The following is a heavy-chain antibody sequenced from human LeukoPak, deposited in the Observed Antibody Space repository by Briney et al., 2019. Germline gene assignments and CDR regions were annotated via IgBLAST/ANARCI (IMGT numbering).Heavy chain of an antibody. D-gene: IGHD2-8*01. CDR2: ISGSGGST. CDR3: AKGGRCTNGVCYPGSPDY. Sequence: GGSLRLSCAASGFTFSSYAMSWVRQAPGKGLEWVSAISGSGGSTYYADSVKGRFTISRDNSKNTLYLQMNSLRAEDTAVYYCAKGGRCTNGVCYPGSPDYWGQGTPVTVSS. V-gene: IGHV3-23*01. CDR1: GFTFSSYA. J-gene: IGHJ4*02.